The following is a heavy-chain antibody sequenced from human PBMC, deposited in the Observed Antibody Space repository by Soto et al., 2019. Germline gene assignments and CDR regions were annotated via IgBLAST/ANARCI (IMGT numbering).Heavy chain of an antibody. D-gene: IGHD3-3*01. Sequence: SVKVSCKASGYTFTSYAMHWVRQAPGQRLEWMGGINAGNGNTKYSKKFQGRVTITRDTPASTAYRELSSLRSEDTDVYDCAREVIYAFWTTFPAMDVWGQGTKVTVSS. CDR1: GYTFTSYA. CDR2: INAGNGNT. V-gene: IGHV1-3*01. CDR3: AREVIYAFWTTFPAMDV. J-gene: IGHJ6*02.